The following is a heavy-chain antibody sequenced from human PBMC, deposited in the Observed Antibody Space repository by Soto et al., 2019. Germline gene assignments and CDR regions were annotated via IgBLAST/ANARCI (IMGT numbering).Heavy chain of an antibody. CDR1: GGSISSGGYY. CDR2: IYYSGST. CDR3: ARHGSHYYDSSGYYVLDY. D-gene: IGHD3-22*01. V-gene: IGHV4-31*03. Sequence: SETLSLTCTVSGGSISSGGYYWSWIRQHPGKGLEWIGYIYYSGSTYYNPSLKSRVTISVDTSKNQFSLKLSSVTAADTAVYYCARHGSHYYDSSGYYVLDYWGQGTLVTVSS. J-gene: IGHJ4*02.